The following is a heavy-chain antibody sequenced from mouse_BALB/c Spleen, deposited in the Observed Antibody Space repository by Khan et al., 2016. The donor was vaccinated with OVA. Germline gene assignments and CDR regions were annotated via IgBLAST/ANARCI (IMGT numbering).Heavy chain of an antibody. Sequence: EVKLEESGPGLVKPSQSLSLTCTVTGYSITSGYGWNWIRQFPGNKLEWMGYISYSGSTNYNPSLKSRILITRDTSKNQFFLQLNSVTTEDTATYYCARTARIKYWGQGTTLTVSS. D-gene: IGHD1-2*01. CDR2: ISYSGST. CDR1: GYSITSGYG. J-gene: IGHJ2*01. V-gene: IGHV3-2*02. CDR3: ARTARIKY.